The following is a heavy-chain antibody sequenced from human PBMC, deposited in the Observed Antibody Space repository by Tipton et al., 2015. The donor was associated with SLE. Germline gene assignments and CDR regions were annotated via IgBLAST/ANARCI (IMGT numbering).Heavy chain of an antibody. CDR3: ATHPRSYSSGWSYYFDY. J-gene: IGHJ4*01. D-gene: IGHD6-19*01. CDR2: IYSGGST. CDR1: GGSISSHY. V-gene: IGHV4-59*11. Sequence: TLSLTCTVSGGSISSHYWSWIRQPPGKTLEWIGYIYSGGSTNYNPSLKSRVTMSVDTSKNQFSLRLSSVTAADTAVYYCATHPRSYSSGWSYYFDYWGQGALVTVSS.